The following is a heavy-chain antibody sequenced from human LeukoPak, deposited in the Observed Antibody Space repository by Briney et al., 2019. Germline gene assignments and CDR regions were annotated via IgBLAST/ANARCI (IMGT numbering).Heavy chain of an antibody. Sequence: ASVKVSCTASGGTFSSYAISWVRQAPGQGLEWMGGIIPIFGTANYAQKFQGRVTITADESTSTAYMELSSLRSEDTAVYYCARRSSSYYYYGMDVWGQGTTVTVSS. V-gene: IGHV1-69*13. D-gene: IGHD6-6*01. CDR2: IIPIFGTA. J-gene: IGHJ6*02. CDR1: GGTFSSYA. CDR3: ARRSSSYYYYGMDV.